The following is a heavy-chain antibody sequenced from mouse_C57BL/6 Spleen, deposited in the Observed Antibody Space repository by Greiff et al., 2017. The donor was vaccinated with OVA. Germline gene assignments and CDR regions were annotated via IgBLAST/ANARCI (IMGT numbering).Heavy chain of an antibody. J-gene: IGHJ4*01. V-gene: IGHV5-15*04. CDR3: ARRSNYYAMDY. CDR1: GFTFSDYG. CDR2: ISNLAYSI. Sequence: EVQGVESGGGLVQPGGSLKLSCAASGFTFSDYGMAWVRQAPRKGPEWVAFISNLAYSIYYADTVTGRFTISRGNAKNTLYLEMSSLRSEDTAMYYCARRSNYYAMDYWGQGTSVTVSS.